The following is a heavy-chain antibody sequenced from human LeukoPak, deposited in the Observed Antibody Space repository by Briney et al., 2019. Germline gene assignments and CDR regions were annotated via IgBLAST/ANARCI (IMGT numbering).Heavy chain of an antibody. V-gene: IGHV3-11*05. CDR3: AKGRYTSGSPWDY. J-gene: IGHJ4*02. Sequence: PGGSLRLSCAASGFTFSDYYMSWIRQAPGKGLEWVSYISSSSSYTNYADSVKGRFTISRDNSRNTMSLQMSSLRAEDTAVYYCAKGRYTSGSPWDYWGQGTLVTVSS. CDR1: GFTFSDYY. CDR2: ISSSSSYT. D-gene: IGHD3-22*01.